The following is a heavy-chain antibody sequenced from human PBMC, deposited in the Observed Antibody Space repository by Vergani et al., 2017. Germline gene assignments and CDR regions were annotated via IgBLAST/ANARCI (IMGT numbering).Heavy chain of an antibody. CDR1: GFTFSSYA. CDR2: ISGSGGST. CDR3: AKDTRGGFGELWW. V-gene: IGHV3-23*01. J-gene: IGHJ4*02. D-gene: IGHD3-10*01. Sequence: EVQLLESGGGLVQPGGSLRLSCAASGFTFSSYAMSWVRQAPGKGLEWVSAISGSGGSTYYADSVKGRFTIARDNSKNTLYLQMNSLRAEDTAVYYCAKDTRGGFGELWWWGQGTLVTVSS.